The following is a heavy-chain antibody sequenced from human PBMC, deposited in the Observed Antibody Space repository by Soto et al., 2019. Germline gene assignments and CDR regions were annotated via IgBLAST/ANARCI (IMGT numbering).Heavy chain of an antibody. V-gene: IGHV1-69*12. CDR2: IIPIFGTA. D-gene: IGHD3-16*01. Sequence: QVQLVQSGAEVKKPGSSVKVSCKASGGTFSSYAISWVRQAPGQGLEWMGGIIPIFGTANYAQKFQRRVTITADESTSTAYMELSRLRSEGTAVYYWARVRLMITFGGVGDGRWFAFDIWGQGTMVTVSS. CDR3: ARVRLMITFGGVGDGRWFAFDI. J-gene: IGHJ3*02. CDR1: GGTFSSYA.